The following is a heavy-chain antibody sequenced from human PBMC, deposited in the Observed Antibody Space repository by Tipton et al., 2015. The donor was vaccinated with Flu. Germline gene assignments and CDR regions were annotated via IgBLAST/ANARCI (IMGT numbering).Heavy chain of an antibody. CDR3: ARSPMVRGVTKVDV. Sequence: QLVQSGAEVKNPGASVKVSCKASGYTFTGYYIHWVRQAPGQGLEWMGWINTNSGGTNYAQKFQGRVTMSRDTSMSTAYMELSSLRSDDTAVYYCARSPMVRGVTKVDVWGQGTPVTVSS. J-gene: IGHJ6*02. CDR2: INTNSGGT. D-gene: IGHD3-10*01. CDR1: GYTFTGYY. V-gene: IGHV1-2*02.